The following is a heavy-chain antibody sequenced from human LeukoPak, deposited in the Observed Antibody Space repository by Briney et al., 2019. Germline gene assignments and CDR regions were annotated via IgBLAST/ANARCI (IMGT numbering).Heavy chain of an antibody. D-gene: IGHD2-2*02. CDR1: GFTFSSYS. Sequence: PGGSLRLSCAASGFTFSSYSMNWVGKAPGKGREWVSYISGSSSTVYYADSVKGRFAISRDNAKNSLYLQMNSLRAEDTAVYYCARSRYCSSTSCYTNWFDPWGQGTLVTVSS. CDR3: ARSRYCSSTSCYTNWFDP. J-gene: IGHJ5*02. V-gene: IGHV3-48*01. CDR2: ISGSSSTV.